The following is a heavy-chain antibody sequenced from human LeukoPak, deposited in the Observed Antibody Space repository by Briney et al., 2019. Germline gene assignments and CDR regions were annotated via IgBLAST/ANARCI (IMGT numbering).Heavy chain of an antibody. Sequence: PSETLSLTCAVYGGSFSGYYWSWIRQPPGKGLEWIGEINHSGSTNYNPSLKSRVTISVDTPKNQFSLKLSSVTAADTAVYYCARGWGNFDYWGQGTLVTVSS. CDR3: ARGWGNFDY. V-gene: IGHV4-34*01. CDR2: INHSGST. CDR1: GGSFSGYY. J-gene: IGHJ4*02. D-gene: IGHD3-16*01.